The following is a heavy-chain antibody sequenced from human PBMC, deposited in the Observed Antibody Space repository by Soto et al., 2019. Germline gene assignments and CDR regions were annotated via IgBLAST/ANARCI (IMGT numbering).Heavy chain of an antibody. CDR2: ISAYNGNP. Sequence: QVQLVQSGAEVKKPGASVKVSCKASGYTFTSYSISWVRQAPGQGLEWMGWISAYNGNPNYAQMLQGRVTMTPDTSTNTAYMELRSLRSADTAVHYCARDAPPADYWGQGTLVTVSS. CDR1: GYTFTSYS. CDR3: ARDAPPADY. J-gene: IGHJ4*02. V-gene: IGHV1-18*04.